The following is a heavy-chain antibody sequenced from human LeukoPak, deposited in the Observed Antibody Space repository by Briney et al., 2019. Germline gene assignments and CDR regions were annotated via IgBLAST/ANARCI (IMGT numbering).Heavy chain of an antibody. CDR2: ISSSSSYI. D-gene: IGHD6-25*01. J-gene: IGHJ6*02. Sequence: GGSLRLSCAASGFTFSSYSMNWVRQAPGKGLEWVSSISSSSSYIYYADSVKGRFTISRDSAKNSLYLQMNSLRAEDTAVYYCARIAADRGYYYYYGMDVWGQGTTVTVSS. CDR3: ARIAADRGYYYYYGMDV. CDR1: GFTFSSYS. V-gene: IGHV3-21*01.